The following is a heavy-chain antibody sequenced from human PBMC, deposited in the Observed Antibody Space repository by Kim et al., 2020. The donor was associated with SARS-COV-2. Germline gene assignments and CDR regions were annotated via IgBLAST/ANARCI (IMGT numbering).Heavy chain of an antibody. CDR3: ARLAGFCTSTSCDASWFDP. D-gene: IGHD2-2*01. CDR2: IYYSGST. Sequence: SETLSLTCTVSGGSISSSSYYWGWIRQPPGKGLEWIGSIYYSGSTYYNSSLKSRVTISVDTSNNQFSLKLSSVTAADTAVYYCARLAGFCTSTSCDASWFDPWGQGTLVTVFS. J-gene: IGHJ5*02. CDR1: GGSISSSSYY. V-gene: IGHV4-39*01.